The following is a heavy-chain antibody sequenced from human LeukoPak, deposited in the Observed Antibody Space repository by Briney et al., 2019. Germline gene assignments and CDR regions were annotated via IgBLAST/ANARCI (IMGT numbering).Heavy chain of an antibody. CDR2: ISGSGGST. J-gene: IGHJ4*02. V-gene: IGHV3-23*01. CDR3: AKSLGPPPADGFDSSGYLDY. Sequence: GASLSLSCAASGFTFSSYAMSWVRQAPGKGLEWVSAISGSGGSTYYADSVKGRFTISRDSSKNTLYLQVNSLRAEDTAVYYCAKSLGPPPADGFDSSGYLDYWGQGTLVTVSS. D-gene: IGHD3-22*01. CDR1: GFTFSSYA.